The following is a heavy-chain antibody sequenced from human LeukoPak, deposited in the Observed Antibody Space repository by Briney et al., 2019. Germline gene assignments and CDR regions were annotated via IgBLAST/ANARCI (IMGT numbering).Heavy chain of an antibody. CDR3: ASGDNSGWLEAH. V-gene: IGHV3-7*01. D-gene: IGHD6-19*01. CDR2: IKQDGSEK. CDR1: GFTFSSYA. Sequence: GGSLRLSCAASGFTFSSYAMSWVRQAPGKGLEWVANIKQDGSEKNYVDSVKGRFTISRDNAQKSLYLQMNSLRAEDTAVYYCASGDNSGWLEAHWGQGTLVTVSS. J-gene: IGHJ4*02.